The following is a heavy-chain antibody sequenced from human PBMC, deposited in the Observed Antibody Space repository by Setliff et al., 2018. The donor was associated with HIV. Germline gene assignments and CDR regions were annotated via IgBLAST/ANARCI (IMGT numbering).Heavy chain of an antibody. J-gene: IGHJ4*02. CDR1: GFTFNNFV. V-gene: IGHV3-23*01. D-gene: IGHD3-22*01. CDR2: ISGSGAGT. Sequence: GGSLRLSCAASGFTFNNFVMSWVRQAPGKGLEWVSTISGSGAGTYYADSVKGRFAISRDNSKNTLYLQMNNLRAEDTAIYYCAKDRQVAMIGVVTTTIPLDYRGQGTLVTVSS. CDR3: AKDRQVAMIGVVTTTIPLDY.